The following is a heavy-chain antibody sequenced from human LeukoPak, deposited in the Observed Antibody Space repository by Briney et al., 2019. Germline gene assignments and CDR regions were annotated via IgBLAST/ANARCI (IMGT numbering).Heavy chain of an antibody. CDR3: ATDPNYYDSSGEGAFDI. V-gene: IGHV1-24*01. D-gene: IGHD3-22*01. CDR2: FDPEDGET. CDR1: GYTLTELS. Sequence: GASVKVSCKVSGYTLTELSMHWLRQAPGKGLEWMGGFDPEDGETIYAQKFQGRVTMTEDTSTDTAYMELSSLRSEDTAVYYCATDPNYYDSSGEGAFDIRGQGTMVTVSS. J-gene: IGHJ3*02.